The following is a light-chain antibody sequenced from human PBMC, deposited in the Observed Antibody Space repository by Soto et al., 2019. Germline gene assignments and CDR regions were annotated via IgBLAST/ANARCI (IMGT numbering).Light chain of an antibody. CDR1: QSLLHSNGYNF. CDR3: MQALQTPYT. J-gene: IGKJ2*01. CDR2: LGS. V-gene: IGKV2-28*01. Sequence: DIVMTRSPLSLPVTPGEPASISCRSSQSLLHSNGYNFLDWYLQKPGQSPQLLIYLGSNRASGVPDRFSGSGSGTDFTLRISTVEAEDVGIYYCMQALQTPYTFGQGTKLEIK.